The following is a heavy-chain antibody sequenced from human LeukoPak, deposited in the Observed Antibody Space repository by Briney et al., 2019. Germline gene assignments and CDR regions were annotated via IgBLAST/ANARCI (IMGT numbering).Heavy chain of an antibody. CDR3: ARHSGTAAGTGTIDY. CDR2: IYPGDSDT. CDR1: GYSFISYW. Sequence: GESLKISCKGSGYSFISYWIGWVRRMPGKGLEWMGIIYPGDSDTRYSPSFQGQVTISADKSISTAYLQWSSLKASDTAMYYCARHSGTAAGTGTIDYWGQGTLVTVSS. J-gene: IGHJ4*02. D-gene: IGHD6-13*01. V-gene: IGHV5-51*01.